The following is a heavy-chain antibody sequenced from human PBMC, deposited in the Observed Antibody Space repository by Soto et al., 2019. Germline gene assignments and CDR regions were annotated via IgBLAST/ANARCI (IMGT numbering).Heavy chain of an antibody. J-gene: IGHJ5*02. CDR1: GYTFTSYG. Sequence: QVQLVQSGAEVKKPGASVKVSCKASGYTFTSYGISWVRQAPGQGLEWKGWISAYNGNTNYAQKLQGRVTMTTDTSTSTACMELRSLRSDETAVYYCALGYSIRADNWFDPWGQGTLVTVSS. D-gene: IGHD5-18*01. CDR3: ALGYSIRADNWFDP. V-gene: IGHV1-18*01. CDR2: ISAYNGNT.